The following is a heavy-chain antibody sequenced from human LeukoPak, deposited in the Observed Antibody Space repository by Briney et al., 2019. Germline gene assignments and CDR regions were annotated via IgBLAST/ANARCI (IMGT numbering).Heavy chain of an antibody. D-gene: IGHD4-11*01. CDR3: ARDGTVTAGPFDP. V-gene: IGHV3-33*01. CDR1: GITFSSFG. Sequence: GGSLRLSCAAPGITFSSFGMHWLRQAPGKGLEWVAFIWYDGSNKYYADSVKGRFTISRDNSKNTLYLQMNSLRVEDTAVYYCARDGTVTAGPFDPWGRGTLVTVSS. J-gene: IGHJ5*02. CDR2: IWYDGSNK.